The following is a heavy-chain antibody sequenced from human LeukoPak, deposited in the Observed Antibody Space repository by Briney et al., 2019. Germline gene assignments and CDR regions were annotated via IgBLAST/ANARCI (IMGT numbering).Heavy chain of an antibody. V-gene: IGHV4-38-2*02. CDR3: ARDIVVVPAAIASTDWFDP. CDR1: GYSISSGYY. Sequence: PSETLSLTCTVSGYSISSGYYWGWIRQTPGKGLEWIGSIYHSGSTYYNPSLKSRVTISVDTSKNQFSLKLSSVTAADTAVYYCARDIVVVPAAIASTDWFDPWGQGTLVTVSS. D-gene: IGHD2-2*01. J-gene: IGHJ5*02. CDR2: IYHSGST.